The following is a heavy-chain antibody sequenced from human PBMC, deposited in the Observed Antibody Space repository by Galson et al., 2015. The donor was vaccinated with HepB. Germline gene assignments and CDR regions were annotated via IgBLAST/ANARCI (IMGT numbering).Heavy chain of an antibody. CDR2: INPSGGTT. V-gene: IGHV1-46*04. D-gene: IGHD4-17*01. CDR1: GYTFTSYY. J-gene: IGHJ6*02. CDR3: ARQDGDYSYYDTDV. Sequence: SVKVSCKASGYTFTSYYIHWVRQAPGQGLEWMGIINPSGGTTNYAQKLQGRVTMTRDTSTSTVYMELSSLRSEDTAVYYCARQDGDYSYYDTDVWGQGTTVTVSS.